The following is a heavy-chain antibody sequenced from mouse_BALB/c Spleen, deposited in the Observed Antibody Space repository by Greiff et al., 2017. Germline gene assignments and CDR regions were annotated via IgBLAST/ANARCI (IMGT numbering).Heavy chain of an antibody. CDR3: ATSMITAKFAY. CDR1: GYTFTSYT. D-gene: IGHD2-4*01. CDR2: INPSSGYT. J-gene: IGHJ3*01. Sequence: VKLMESGAELARPGASVKMSCKASGYTFTSYTMHWVKQRPGQGLEWIGYINPSSGYTNYNQKFKDKATLTADKSSSTAYMQLSSLTSEDSAVYYCATSMITAKFAYWGQGTLVTVSA. V-gene: IGHV1-4*01.